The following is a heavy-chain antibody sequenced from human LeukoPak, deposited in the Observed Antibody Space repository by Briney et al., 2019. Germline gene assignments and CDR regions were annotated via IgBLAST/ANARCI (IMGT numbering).Heavy chain of an antibody. CDR2: ISYDGSNK. CDR1: GFTFSSYA. V-gene: IGHV3-30*04. D-gene: IGHD6-6*01. Sequence: GSLLLSCAASGFTFSSYAMHWVRQAPGKGLEWVAVISYDGSNKYYADSVKGRFTISRDNAKNSLYLQMNSLRAEDTAVYYCAREAASYSSSHYYLYMDVWGKGTTVTVSS. CDR3: AREAASYSSSHYYLYMDV. J-gene: IGHJ6*03.